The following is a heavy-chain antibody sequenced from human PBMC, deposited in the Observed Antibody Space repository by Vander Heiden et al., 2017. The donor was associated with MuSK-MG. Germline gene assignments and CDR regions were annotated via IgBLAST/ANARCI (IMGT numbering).Heavy chain of an antibody. CDR2: ISYDGSNK. J-gene: IGHJ3*02. Sequence: QVQLVESGGGVVQPGWSLRLSCAASGFTFSSYAMHWVRQAPGKGLEWVAVISYDGSNKYYADSVKGRFTISRDNSKNTLYLQMNSLRAEDTAVYYCARVALGTMVRGVTGAFDIWGQGTMVTVSS. D-gene: IGHD3-10*01. V-gene: IGHV3-30-3*01. CDR1: GFTFSSYA. CDR3: ARVALGTMVRGVTGAFDI.